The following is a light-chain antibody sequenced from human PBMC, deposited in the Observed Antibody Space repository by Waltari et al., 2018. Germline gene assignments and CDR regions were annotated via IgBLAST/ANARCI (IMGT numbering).Light chain of an antibody. CDR2: LGS. CDR1: QSLLDSNGENY. CDR3: MQTLQTPVFT. Sequence: DIVMTQSPLSLPVTPGEPASISCRSRQSLLDSNGENYLDWYLQKPGQPQQLLIYLGSIRASGVPGRFSGSGSGTDFTLKISRVEADDVGVYYCMQTLQTPVFTFGPGTKVDIK. J-gene: IGKJ3*01. V-gene: IGKV2-28*01.